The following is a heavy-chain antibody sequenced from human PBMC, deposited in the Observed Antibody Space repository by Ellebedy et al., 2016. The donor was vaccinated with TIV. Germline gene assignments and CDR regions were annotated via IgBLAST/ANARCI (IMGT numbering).Heavy chain of an antibody. CDR1: GFSTSG. CDR3: VKGAYPVPTVMAV. D-gene: IGHD3-16*01. CDR2: IRFDGSTK. J-gene: IGHJ6*02. Sequence: GGSLRLSCAASGFSTSGMHWVRPAPGKGLEWVAFIRFDGSTKYYADFVKGRFTISRDNSKNTLDLQMTSLRAEDTALYYCVKGAYPVPTVMAVWGQGTMVIVSS. V-gene: IGHV3-30*02.